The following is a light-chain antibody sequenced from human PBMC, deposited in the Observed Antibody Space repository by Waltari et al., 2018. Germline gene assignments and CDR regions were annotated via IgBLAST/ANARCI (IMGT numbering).Light chain of an antibody. V-gene: IGLV1-40*01. CDR3: QSYDNSLSGI. CDR2: PNS. CDR1: SPNIGAGCD. J-gene: IGLJ2*01. Sequence: QSVLTQPPPVSGAPGQRVTIPCTGSSPNIGAGCDVHWYQQLPGTAPKLLIYPNSNRPSGVPDRFSGSKSGTSASLAITGLQAEDEADYYCQSYDNSLSGIFGGGTKLTVL.